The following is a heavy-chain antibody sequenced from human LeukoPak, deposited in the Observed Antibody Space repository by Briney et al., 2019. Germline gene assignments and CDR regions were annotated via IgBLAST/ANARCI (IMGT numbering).Heavy chain of an antibody. D-gene: IGHD2-15*01. CDR1: GYTFTGYY. Sequence: GASVKVSCKASGYTFTGYYMRWVRQAPGQGLEWMGWINPNSGGTNYAQKFQGRVTMTRDTSISTAYMELSRLRSDDTAVYYCARNGLVAATPLHYYYYYMDVWGKGTTVTVSS. J-gene: IGHJ6*03. CDR3: ARNGLVAATPLHYYYYYMDV. CDR2: INPNSGGT. V-gene: IGHV1-2*02.